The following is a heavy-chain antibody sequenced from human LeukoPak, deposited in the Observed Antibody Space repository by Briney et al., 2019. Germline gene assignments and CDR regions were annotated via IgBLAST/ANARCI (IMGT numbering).Heavy chain of an antibody. V-gene: IGHV3-30-3*01. Sequence: GRSLRLSCAASGFTFSSYAMHWVRQAPGKGLEWVAVISYDGSNKYYADSVKGRFTISRDNSKNTLYLQMNSLRAEDTAVYYCASKRKPPVRGVPRENYYYGMDVWGKGATVTVSS. CDR3: ASKRKPPVRGVPRENYYYGMDV. J-gene: IGHJ6*04. CDR2: ISYDGSNK. D-gene: IGHD3-10*01. CDR1: GFTFSSYA.